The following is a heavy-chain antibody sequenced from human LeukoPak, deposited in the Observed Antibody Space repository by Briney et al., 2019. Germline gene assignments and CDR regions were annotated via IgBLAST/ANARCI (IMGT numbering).Heavy chain of an antibody. CDR1: GFTFSSYG. J-gene: IGHJ4*02. D-gene: IGHD6-19*01. V-gene: IGHV3-23*01. Sequence: PGGSLRLSCAASGFTFSSYGITWVRQAPGKGLEWVSTISATGGSTYYADSVKGRFTISRDNSKDTLYLQMNSLRAEDTAVYYCAKGGCSSGWRNYFDYWGQGTLVTVSS. CDR3: AKGGCSSGWRNYFDY. CDR2: ISATGGST.